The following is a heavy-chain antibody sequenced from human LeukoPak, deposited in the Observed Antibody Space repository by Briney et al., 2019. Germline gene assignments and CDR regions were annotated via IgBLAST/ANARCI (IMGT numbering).Heavy chain of an antibody. V-gene: IGHV4-4*07. J-gene: IGHJ4*02. CDR3: ARGVSPLDY. CDR2: IQSSGST. CDR1: GGSISSYY. D-gene: IGHD2-8*01. Sequence: SETLSLTCTVSGGSISSYYGSCVREPAGEGLEWIGRIQSSGSTNHNPSLKSRVTMSVDTSKFQYSLKLSSVPAADTAVYYCARGVSPLDYWGQGTLVSVSS.